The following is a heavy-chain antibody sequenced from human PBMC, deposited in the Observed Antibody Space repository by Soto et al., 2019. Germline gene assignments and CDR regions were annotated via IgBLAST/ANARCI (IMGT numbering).Heavy chain of an antibody. CDR2: IYPGDSDT. J-gene: IGHJ4*02. CDR1: RYSFTSYW. V-gene: IGHV5-51*01. Sequence: EVQLVQSGAEVKKPGESLKISCKGSRYSFTSYWIGWVRQMPGKGLEWMGIIYPGDSDTRYSPSFQGQVTISADKSISTAYLQWSSLKASDTAMYYCARRTDGSGWYAYFDYWGQGTLVTVSS. CDR3: ARRTDGSGWYAYFDY. D-gene: IGHD6-19*01.